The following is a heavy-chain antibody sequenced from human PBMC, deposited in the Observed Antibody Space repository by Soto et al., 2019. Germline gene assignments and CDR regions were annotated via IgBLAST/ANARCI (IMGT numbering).Heavy chain of an antibody. Sequence: QVQLQESGPGLVKPSETLSLTCNVSGGSISSHYWSWNRQPPGKGLEWIGYIYYTGSTNYNPSLKSRVSISVDTSNNQFSLRLRSVTAADTAVYYCARPDNYFFYMDVWGKGTTVTVSS. V-gene: IGHV4-59*08. CDR3: ARPDNYFFYMDV. CDR1: GGSISSHY. J-gene: IGHJ6*03. CDR2: IYYTGST.